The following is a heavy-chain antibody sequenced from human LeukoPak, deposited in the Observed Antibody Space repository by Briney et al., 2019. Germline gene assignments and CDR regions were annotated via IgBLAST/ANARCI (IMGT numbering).Heavy chain of an antibody. CDR2: IYYSGST. J-gene: IGHJ6*02. CDR3: ARPGAMVRGVPFSYYYGMDV. V-gene: IGHV4-39*01. CDR1: GGSISSSSYY. D-gene: IGHD3-10*01. Sequence: PSETLSLTCTVSGGSISSSSYYWGWIRQPPGKGLEWIGSIYYSGSTYYNPSLKSRVTISEDTSKNQFSLKLSSVTAADTAVYYCARPGAMVRGVPFSYYYGMDVWGQGTTVTVSS.